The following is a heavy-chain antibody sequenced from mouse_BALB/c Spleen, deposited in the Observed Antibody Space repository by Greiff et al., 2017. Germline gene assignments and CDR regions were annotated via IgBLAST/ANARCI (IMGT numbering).Heavy chain of an antibody. CDR2: ISDGGSYT. CDR1: GFTFSDHY. Sequence: EVHLVESGGGLVKPGGSLKLSCAASGFTFSDHYMYWVRQTPEKRLEWVATISDGGSYTYYPDSVKGRFTISRDNAKNNLYLQMSSLKSEDTAMYYCARDKGNYDYAMDYWGQGTSVTVSS. J-gene: IGHJ4*01. D-gene: IGHD2-1*01. V-gene: IGHV5-4*02. CDR3: ARDKGNYDYAMDY.